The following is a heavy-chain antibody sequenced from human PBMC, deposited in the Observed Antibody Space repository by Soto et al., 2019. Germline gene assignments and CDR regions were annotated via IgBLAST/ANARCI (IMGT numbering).Heavy chain of an antibody. CDR3: ARDMHAGFTQYFDP. D-gene: IGHD1-1*01. V-gene: IGHV4-59*13. J-gene: IGHJ5*02. CDR2: TSYTGNT. Sequence: PSETLSFTCIVSVGSITSYHWSLLRQLPDKGLEWIAYTSYTGNTNYHPSFQSRVTISIDTSKNQLSLKTPSMTAADTAVYYCARDMHAGFTQYFDPLGQGTLVT. CDR1: VGSITSYH.